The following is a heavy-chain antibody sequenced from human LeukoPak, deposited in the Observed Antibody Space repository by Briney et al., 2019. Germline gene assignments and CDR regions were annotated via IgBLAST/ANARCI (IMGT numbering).Heavy chain of an antibody. V-gene: IGHV5-51*01. Sequence: GESLKISCKGSGYSFTSYWIGWVRQMPGKGLEWMGIIYPGDSDTRYSPSFQGQVTISADKSISTAYLQWSSLKASDTAMYYCARSGYSYGFGWFDPWAREPWSPSPQ. CDR3: ARSGYSYGFGWFDP. CDR1: GYSFTSYW. CDR2: IYPGDSDT. D-gene: IGHD5-18*01. J-gene: IGHJ5*02.